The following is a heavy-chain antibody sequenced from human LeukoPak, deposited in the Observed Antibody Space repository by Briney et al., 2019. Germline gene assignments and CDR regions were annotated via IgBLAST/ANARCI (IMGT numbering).Heavy chain of an antibody. CDR2: ISSSSSTI. CDR3: ARDGGYCSGGSCYYYYGMDV. J-gene: IGHJ6*02. CDR1: GFTFSSYS. D-gene: IGHD2-15*01. V-gene: IGHV3-48*01. Sequence: GGSLRLSCAASGFTFSSYSMNWVCQAPGKGLEWVSYISSSSSTIYYADSVKGRFTISRDNAKNSLYLQMNSLRAEDTAVYYCARDGGYCSGGSCYYYYGMDVWGPGTTVTVSS.